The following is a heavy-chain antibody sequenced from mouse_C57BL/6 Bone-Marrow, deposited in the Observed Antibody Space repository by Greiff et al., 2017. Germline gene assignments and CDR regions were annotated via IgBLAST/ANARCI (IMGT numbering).Heavy chain of an antibody. Sequence: EVQVVESGGGLVKPGGSLKLSCAASGFTFSDYGMHWVRQAPEKGLEWVAYISSGSSTIYYADTVKGRFTISRDNAKNTLFLQMTSLRSEDTAMYYCARGGVTTAWFAYWGQGTLVTVSA. CDR2: ISSGSSTI. V-gene: IGHV5-17*01. CDR1: GFTFSDYG. D-gene: IGHD2-2*01. CDR3: ARGGVTTAWFAY. J-gene: IGHJ3*01.